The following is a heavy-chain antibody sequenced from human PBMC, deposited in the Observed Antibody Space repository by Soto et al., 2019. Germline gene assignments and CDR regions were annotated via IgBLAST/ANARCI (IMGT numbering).Heavy chain of an antibody. CDR1: GFTFSDHY. D-gene: IGHD3-16*02. J-gene: IGHJ3*02. Sequence: PGGSLRLSCAASGFTFSDHYMDWVRQAPGKGLEWVGRTRNKANSYTTEYAASVKGRFTISRDDSKNSLYLQMNSLKTEDTAVYYCARELGPYDYIWGSYRFGPGAFDIWGQGTMVTVSS. CDR2: TRNKANSYTT. V-gene: IGHV3-72*01. CDR3: ARELGPYDYIWGSYRFGPGAFDI.